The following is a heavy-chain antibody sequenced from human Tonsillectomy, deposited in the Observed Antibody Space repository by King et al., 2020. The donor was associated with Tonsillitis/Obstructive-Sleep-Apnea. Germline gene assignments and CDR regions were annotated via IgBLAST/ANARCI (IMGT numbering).Heavy chain of an antibody. CDR3: VKSEYDILTGYHY. CDR2: ISSSGDST. V-gene: IGHV3-64D*06. CDR1: GFTFSSYA. Sequence: EVQLVESGGGLVQPGGSLRLSCSASGFTFSSYAMHWVRQSPGEGLEFVSAISSSGDSTYDADSVKVRFTISRENSKNMLYLQMSSLRAEDTAVYYCVKSEYDILTGYHYWGQGSLVTVSS. J-gene: IGHJ4*02. D-gene: IGHD3-9*01.